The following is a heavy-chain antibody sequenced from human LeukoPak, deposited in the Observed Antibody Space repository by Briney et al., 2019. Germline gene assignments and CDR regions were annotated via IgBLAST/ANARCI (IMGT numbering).Heavy chain of an antibody. V-gene: IGHV5-51*01. CDR3: ASVTCSSTSCYGPEDFQH. D-gene: IGHD2-2*01. CDR1: GHSFTSYW. J-gene: IGHJ1*01. Sequence: GESLQISCQGFGHSFTSYWIGWVRQGPGKGLEWMGSSYRGDSDTRYSPSFQGQVTISADKFTSTAYLQWSSLKASDTAMYYCASVTCSSTSCYGPEDFQHWGQGTLVTVSS. CDR2: SYRGDSDT.